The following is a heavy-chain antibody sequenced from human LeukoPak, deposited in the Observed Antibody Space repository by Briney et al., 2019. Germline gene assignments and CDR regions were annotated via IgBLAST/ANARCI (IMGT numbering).Heavy chain of an antibody. D-gene: IGHD3-10*01. CDR3: ARGSRNSGSTHDFDY. CDR2: ISTSSSYI. CDR1: GFTFSSYS. J-gene: IGHJ4*02. V-gene: IGHV3-21*01. Sequence: GGSLRLSCAASGFTFSSYSMNWVRQAPGKGLEWVSSISTSSSYIYYADSVKGRITISRDNARKSLYLQMNSLRAEDTAAYYCARGSRNSGSTHDFDYWGQGTLVTVSS.